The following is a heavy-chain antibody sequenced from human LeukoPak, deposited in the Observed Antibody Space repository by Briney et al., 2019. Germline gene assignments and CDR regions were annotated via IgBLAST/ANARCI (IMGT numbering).Heavy chain of an antibody. CDR3: ARVAVATITVGWFDP. CDR1: GYSISSGYY. J-gene: IGHJ5*02. D-gene: IGHD5-12*01. V-gene: IGHV4-38-2*02. Sequence: SETLSLTCTVSGYSISSGYYWGWIRQPPGKGLEWIGSIYYSGSTYYNPSLKSRVTISVDTSKNQFSLKLSSVTAADTAVYYCARVAVATITVGWFDPWGQGTLVTVSS. CDR2: IYYSGST.